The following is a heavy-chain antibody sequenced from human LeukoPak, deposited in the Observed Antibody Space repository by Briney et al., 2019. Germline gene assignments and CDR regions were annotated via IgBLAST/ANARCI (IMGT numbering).Heavy chain of an antibody. CDR1: GFAFGDYA. V-gene: IGHV3-49*05. CDR2: IRSKAYGGTT. Sequence: KPGRSLRLSCTASGFAFGDYAMSWLRQAPGKGLEWVGFIRSKAYGGTTEHAASVKGRFTISRDDSKSIAYLQMNSLKTEDTAVYYCTRSYGFWSGYFDYWGQGTLVTVSS. J-gene: IGHJ4*02. D-gene: IGHD3-3*01. CDR3: TRSYGFWSGYFDY.